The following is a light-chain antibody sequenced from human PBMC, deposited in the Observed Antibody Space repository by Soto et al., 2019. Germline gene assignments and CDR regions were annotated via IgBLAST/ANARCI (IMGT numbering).Light chain of an antibody. CDR1: QSVSSY. V-gene: IGKV3-11*01. CDR2: DAS. CDR3: QQRSNWPGT. J-gene: IGKJ2*01. Sequence: EIVLTQSPATLSLSPGERATLSCRASQSVSSYLAWYQQKPGQAPRLLIYDASNRATGIPARFSGSGSGTDFTLTISSLEPEDFAVYYCQQRSNWPGTFGQGTKLEIQ.